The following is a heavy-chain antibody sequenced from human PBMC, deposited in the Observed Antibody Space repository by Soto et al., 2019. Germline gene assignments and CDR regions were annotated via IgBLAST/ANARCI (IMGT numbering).Heavy chain of an antibody. Sequence: QVQLVQSGAEVKKPGSSVKVSCKASGGTFSSYAISWVRQAPGQGREWMGGIIPIFGTANYAQKFQGRVTITADESTSTAYMELSSLRSEDTDVCYCARAGTGPRTHQNYGMDVWGQGTTVTVSS. V-gene: IGHV1-69*12. CDR2: IIPIFGTA. CDR1: GGTFSSYA. J-gene: IGHJ6*02. D-gene: IGHD1-1*01. CDR3: ARAGTGPRTHQNYGMDV.